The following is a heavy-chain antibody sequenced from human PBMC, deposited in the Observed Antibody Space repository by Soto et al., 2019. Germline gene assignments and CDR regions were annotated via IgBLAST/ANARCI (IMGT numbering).Heavy chain of an antibody. CDR2: IIPIFRRP. CDR3: ARDKDRTPLVGNYYAILDG. J-gene: IGHJ6*02. Sequence: QVQLEQSGAEVKKPGSSVRVSCKASGGTFSTSAISWVRQAPGQGLEWRGGIIPIFRRPDYAQKFQGRVKVSAAESTRTAYIELSGLRSDDTAVYYCARDKDRTPLVGNYYAILDGWGQGPTINVSS. D-gene: IGHD1-26*01. V-gene: IGHV1-69*12. CDR1: GGTFSTSA.